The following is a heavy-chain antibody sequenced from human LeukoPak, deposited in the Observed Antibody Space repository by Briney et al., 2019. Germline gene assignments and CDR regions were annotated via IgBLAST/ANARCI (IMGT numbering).Heavy chain of an antibody. CDR2: INHSGRT. Sequence: SETLSLTRAVYGGSFSGYYWSWIRQPPGKGLEWVGEINHSGRTNYNPSLKSRVTISVDTSKNQFSLNLSSVTAADTAVYYCARSYYDVLSAYFSWGQGTLVTVSS. V-gene: IGHV4-34*01. J-gene: IGHJ4*02. D-gene: IGHD3-3*01. CDR3: ARSYYDVLSAYFS. CDR1: GGSFSGYY.